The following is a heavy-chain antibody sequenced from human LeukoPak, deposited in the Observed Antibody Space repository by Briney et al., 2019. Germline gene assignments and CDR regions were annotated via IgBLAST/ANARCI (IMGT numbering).Heavy chain of an antibody. CDR2: IYYSGST. V-gene: IGHV4-39*07. CDR3: ARADIVVVVAATLYYFDY. J-gene: IGHJ4*02. D-gene: IGHD2-15*01. CDR1: GGSISSGTYY. Sequence: SETLSLTCTVSGGSISSGTYYWSWIRQPAGKGLEWIGSIYYSGSTYYNPSLKSRVTISVDTSKNQFSLKLSSVTAADTAVYYCARADIVVVVAATLYYFDYWGQGTLVTVSS.